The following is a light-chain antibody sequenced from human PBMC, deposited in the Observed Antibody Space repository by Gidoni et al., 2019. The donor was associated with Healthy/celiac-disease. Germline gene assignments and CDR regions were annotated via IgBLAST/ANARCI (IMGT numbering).Light chain of an antibody. CDR2: LGS. CDR1: QSLLHSNGYNY. Sequence: DIVMTKSPLSLPVTTGEPASISCRSSQSLLHSNGYNYLDWYLQKPGQSPQLLIYLGSNRASGVPDRFSGSGSGTDFTLKISRVEAEDVGVYYCMQALQTPRFTFGPGTKVDIK. CDR3: MQALQTPRFT. J-gene: IGKJ3*01. V-gene: IGKV2-28*01.